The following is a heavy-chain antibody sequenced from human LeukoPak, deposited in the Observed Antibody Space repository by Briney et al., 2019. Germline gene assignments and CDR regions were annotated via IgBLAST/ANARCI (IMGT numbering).Heavy chain of an antibody. Sequence: GGSLRLSCAASGFTFSGYWMSWVRQAPGKGLEWVANIKQDGSEKYYVDSVKGRFTISRDNAKNSLYLQMNSLRAEDTAVYYCARDVNKEYYYGSGSRFFDPWGQGTLVTVSS. CDR3: ARDVNKEYYYGSGSRFFDP. V-gene: IGHV3-7*01. CDR1: GFTFSGYW. J-gene: IGHJ5*02. CDR2: IKQDGSEK. D-gene: IGHD3-10*01.